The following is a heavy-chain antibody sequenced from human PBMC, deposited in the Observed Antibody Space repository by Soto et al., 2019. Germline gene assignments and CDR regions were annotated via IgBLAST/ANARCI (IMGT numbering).Heavy chain of an antibody. J-gene: IGHJ5*02. CDR1: GYSISSGYY. V-gene: IGHV4-38-2*02. D-gene: IGHD1-26*01. CDR3: ARDPYSGSYLGGYNWFET. CDR2: IYHSGRT. Sequence: SETLSLTCAVSGYSISSGYYWGWIRQPPGKGLEWIGSIYHSGRTYYNPSLKSRVTISVDTSKNQFSLKLSSVTAADTAVYYCARDPYSGSYLGGYNWFETWDQRTLVT.